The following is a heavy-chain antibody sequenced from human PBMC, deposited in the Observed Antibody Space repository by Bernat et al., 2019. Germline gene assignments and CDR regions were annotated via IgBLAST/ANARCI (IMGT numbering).Heavy chain of an antibody. Sequence: EVQLAESGGGLVQPGGSLRLSCAASGFTFSSYAMSWVRQAPGKGLEWVSAISGSGGSTYYADSVKGRFTISRDNSKNTLYLQMNSLRAEDTAVYYCAKGDCSGGSCYSGGLYYFDYWGQGTLVTVSS. V-gene: IGHV3-23*04. CDR3: AKGDCSGGSCYSGGLYYFDY. D-gene: IGHD2-15*01. CDR1: GFTFSSYA. J-gene: IGHJ4*02. CDR2: ISGSGGST.